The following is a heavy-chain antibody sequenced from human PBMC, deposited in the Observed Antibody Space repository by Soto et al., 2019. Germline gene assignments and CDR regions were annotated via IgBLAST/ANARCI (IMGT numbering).Heavy chain of an antibody. CDR3: ATPSNDIAAEGGYYGMYV. CDR2: IIPIFGTA. CDR1: GGTFSSYA. Sequence: QVQLVQSGAEVKKPGSSVKVSCKASGGTFSSYAISWVRQAPGQGLEWMGGIIPIFGTANYEQKLQGRVTITEDKSTSKDYMELSRLRSEDTAVYYCATPSNDIAAEGGYYGMYVWGQGNKVTVSS. V-gene: IGHV1-69*06. D-gene: IGHD6-13*01. J-gene: IGHJ6*02.